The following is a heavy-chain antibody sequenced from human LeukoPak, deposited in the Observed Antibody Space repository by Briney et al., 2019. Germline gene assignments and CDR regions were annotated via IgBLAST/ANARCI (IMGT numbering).Heavy chain of an antibody. D-gene: IGHD1-26*01. CDR1: GFTFSDHY. Sequence: SGGSLRLSCAASGFTFSDHYMDWVRQAPGKGQEWVGRTRNKANSYTTEYAASVKGRFTISRDDSKNSLYLQMNSLKTEDTAVYYCARDYSGYFDYWGQGTLVTVSS. CDR3: ARDYSGYFDY. V-gene: IGHV3-72*01. J-gene: IGHJ4*02. CDR2: TRNKANSYTT.